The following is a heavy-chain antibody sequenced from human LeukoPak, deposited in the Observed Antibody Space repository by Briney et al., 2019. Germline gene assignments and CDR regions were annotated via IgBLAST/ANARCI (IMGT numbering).Heavy chain of an antibody. D-gene: IGHD1-7*01. CDR2: IYFIGST. Sequence: SETLTLTCTVSGASISSSSYYGAWIRQPPGKGLEWIGSIYFIGSTYYNTSLKSRFTISVDTSKNQFSLNLSSVTAADTAVYYCARGIIGTFDFWGQGILVSVSS. V-gene: IGHV4-39*02. J-gene: IGHJ4*02. CDR3: ARGIIGTFDF. CDR1: GASISSSSYY.